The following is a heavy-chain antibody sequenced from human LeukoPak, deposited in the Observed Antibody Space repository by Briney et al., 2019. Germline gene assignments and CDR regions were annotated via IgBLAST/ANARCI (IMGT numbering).Heavy chain of an antibody. J-gene: IGHJ4*02. D-gene: IGHD6-13*01. CDR2: ISYDGSNK. CDR1: GFTFSSYG. CDR3: AKGFVPRDSWYSSSWYFIDY. Sequence: PGRSLRLSCAASGFTFSSYGMHWVRQAPGKGLEWVAVISYDGSNKYYADSVKGRFTISRDNSKNTLYLQMNSLRAEDTAVYYCAKGFVPRDSWYSSSWYFIDYWGQGTLVTVSS. V-gene: IGHV3-30*18.